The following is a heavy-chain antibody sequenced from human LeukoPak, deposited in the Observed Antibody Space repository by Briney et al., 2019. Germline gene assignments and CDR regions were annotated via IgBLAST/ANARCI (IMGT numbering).Heavy chain of an antibody. D-gene: IGHD2-15*01. J-gene: IGHJ5*02. CDR3: AKDQRYCSGGSCLDWFDP. CDR1: GFTFSSYG. Sequence: GGSLRLSCAASGFTFSSYGMHWVRQAPGKGLEWVAFIRYDGSNKYYADSVKGRFTISRDNSKNTLYLQMNSLRAENTAVYYCAKDQRYCSGGSCLDWFDPWGQGTLVTVSS. CDR2: IRYDGSNK. V-gene: IGHV3-30*02.